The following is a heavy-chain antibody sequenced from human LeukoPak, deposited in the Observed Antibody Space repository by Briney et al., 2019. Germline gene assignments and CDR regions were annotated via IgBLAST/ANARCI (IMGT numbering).Heavy chain of an antibody. J-gene: IGHJ4*02. CDR1: GVSISSISYY. CDR2: IFYSGST. D-gene: IGHD3/OR15-3a*01. V-gene: IGHV4-39*07. Sequence: MPSETLSLTCTVSGVSISSISYYWGWIRQPPGKGLKWIGSIFYSGSTYYNPSLKSRVTISVDTSKNEFSLKLSSVTAADTAVYFCARGIVGSRDFYFRYYFDYWGQGTLVTVSS. CDR3: ARGIVGSRDFYFRYYFDY.